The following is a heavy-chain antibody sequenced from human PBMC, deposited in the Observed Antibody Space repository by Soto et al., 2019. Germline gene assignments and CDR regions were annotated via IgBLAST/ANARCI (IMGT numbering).Heavy chain of an antibody. D-gene: IGHD3-9*01. V-gene: IGHV4-31*03. CDR2: IYYSGST. Sequence: PSETLSLTCTVSGGSISSGGYYWSWIRQHPGKGLEWIGYIYYSGSTYYNPSLKSRVTISVDTSKNQFSLKLSSVTAADTAVYYCARFRPASGYFDWSKNDAFDIWGQGTMVTVSS. J-gene: IGHJ3*02. CDR1: GGSISSGGYY. CDR3: ARFRPASGYFDWSKNDAFDI.